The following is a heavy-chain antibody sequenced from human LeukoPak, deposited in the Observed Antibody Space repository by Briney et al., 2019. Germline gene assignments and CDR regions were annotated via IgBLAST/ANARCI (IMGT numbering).Heavy chain of an antibody. V-gene: IGHV1-2*02. D-gene: IGHD3-10*01. Sequence: ASVKVSCKASGYNFTDYLIHWVRQAPGQGLEWMGWINPNSGGTNSAQNFQGRVTLTRDTPIGTAYMELSRLTSDDTAIYYCARDVGSMVRILRGGGKDYNWFDPWGQGALVTVSS. J-gene: IGHJ5*02. CDR1: GYNFTDYL. CDR3: ARDVGSMVRILRGGGKDYNWFDP. CDR2: INPNSGGT.